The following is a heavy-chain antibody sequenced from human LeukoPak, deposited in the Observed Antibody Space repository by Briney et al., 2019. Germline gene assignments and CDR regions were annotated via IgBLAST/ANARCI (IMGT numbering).Heavy chain of an antibody. D-gene: IGHD3-16*01. CDR2: IKQDGSEK. J-gene: IGHJ6*03. CDR1: GFTFSSYW. V-gene: IGHV3-7*01. CDR3: ARRGRFVYYYYMDV. Sequence: GGSLRLSCAASGFTFSSYWMSWVRQAPGKGLEWVANIKQDGSEKYYVVSVKGRFTISRDNAKNSLYLQMNSLRAEDTAVYYCARRGRFVYYYYMDVWGKGTTVTVSS.